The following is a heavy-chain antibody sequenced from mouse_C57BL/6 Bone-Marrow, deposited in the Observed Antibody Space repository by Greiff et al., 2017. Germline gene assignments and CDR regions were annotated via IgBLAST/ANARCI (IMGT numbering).Heavy chain of an antibody. CDR2: IRSKSNNYAT. Sequence: EVQVVESGGGLVQPKGSLKLSCAASGFSFNTYAMNWVRQAPGKGLEWVARIRSKSNNYATYYADSVKDRFTISRDDSESMLYLQMNNLKTEDTAMYYCVRHGRYAMDYWGQGTSVTVSS. CDR1: GFSFNTYA. V-gene: IGHV10-1*01. J-gene: IGHJ4*01. CDR3: VRHGRYAMDY.